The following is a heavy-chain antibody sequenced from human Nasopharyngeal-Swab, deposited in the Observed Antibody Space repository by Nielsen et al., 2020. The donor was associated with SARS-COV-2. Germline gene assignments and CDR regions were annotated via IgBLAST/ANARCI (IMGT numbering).Heavy chain of an antibody. CDR2: IWYDGVNK. CDR3: ARDSNYYGSGSDAFNL. J-gene: IGHJ3*01. D-gene: IGHD3-10*01. V-gene: IGHV3-33*01. Sequence: GGSLRLSCAASGFTFISYGLHWVRQAPGKGLEWVAFIWYDGVNKYYADSVKGRFTISRDNSKNTVFLQMNNLRAEDTAMYYCARDSNYYGSGSDAFNLWGQGTLVTVSS. CDR1: GFTFISYG.